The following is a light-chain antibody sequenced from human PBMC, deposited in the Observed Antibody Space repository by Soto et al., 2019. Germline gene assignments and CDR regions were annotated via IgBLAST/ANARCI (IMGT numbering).Light chain of an antibody. V-gene: IGKV1-5*01. CDR1: QSVSSW. CDR3: QHYNSYSWT. CDR2: DVS. Sequence: DLQITQSPSTLSESVGDRVTITCRATQSVSSWLAWYQQKPGKAPNLLIYDVSSLESGVPSRFSGSGSGTDFTLTISSLQPDDFATYYCQHYNSYSWTFGQGTKVDI. J-gene: IGKJ1*01.